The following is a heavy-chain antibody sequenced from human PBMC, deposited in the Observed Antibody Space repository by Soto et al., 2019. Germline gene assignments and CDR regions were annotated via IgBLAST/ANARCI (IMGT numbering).Heavy chain of an antibody. Sequence: QVQLQQWGAGLLKPSETLSLTCAVYGGSVSSGSYYWSWIRQPPGKGLEWIGEMSHSGGTHFNPSLKSRVTISVDTSKNQFSLNMSSVTAADTALYYCARVERGTATTVVDAFDIWGPGTMVTVSS. J-gene: IGHJ3*02. CDR1: GGSVSSGSYY. CDR2: MSHSGGT. CDR3: ARVERGTATTVVDAFDI. D-gene: IGHD1-1*01. V-gene: IGHV4-34*01.